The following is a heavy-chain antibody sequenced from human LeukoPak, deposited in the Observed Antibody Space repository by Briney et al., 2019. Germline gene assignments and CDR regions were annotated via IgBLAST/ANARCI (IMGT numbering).Heavy chain of an antibody. V-gene: IGHV4-30-4*08. CDR2: IYYSGST. J-gene: IGHJ4*02. CDR1: GGSISSGDYY. CDR3: ARESKLELYLDY. Sequence: SQTLSLTCTVSGGSISSGDYYWSWIRQPPGKGLEWIGYIYYSGSTYYNPSLKGRVTISVDTSKNQFSLKLSSVTAADTAVYYCARESKLELYLDYWGQGTLVTVSS. D-gene: IGHD1-26*01.